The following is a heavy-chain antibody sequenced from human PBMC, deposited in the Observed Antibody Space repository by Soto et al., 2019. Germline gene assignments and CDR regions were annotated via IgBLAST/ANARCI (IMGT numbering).Heavy chain of an antibody. J-gene: IGHJ4*02. V-gene: IGHV4-4*02. CDR1: GGSISSSNW. CDR2: IYHSGST. Sequence: SETLSLTCAVSGGSISSSNWWSWVRQPPGKGLEWIGEIYHSGSTNYNPSLKSRVTISVDKSKNQFSLKLSSVTAADTAVYYCARVQELLWFGEIMYYFDYWGQGTLVTVSS. D-gene: IGHD3-10*01. CDR3: ARVQELLWFGEIMYYFDY.